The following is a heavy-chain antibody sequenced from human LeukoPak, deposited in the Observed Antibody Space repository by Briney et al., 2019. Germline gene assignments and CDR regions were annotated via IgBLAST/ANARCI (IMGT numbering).Heavy chain of an antibody. CDR1: GFTVSSNY. V-gene: IGHV3-66*04. D-gene: IGHD6-13*01. CDR3: ARQSSSWGNWFDP. Sequence: GGSLRLSCAASGFTVSSNYMSWVRQAPGKGLEWVSVIYSGGSTYYADSVKGRFTISRDNSKNTLYLQMNSLRAEDTAVYYCARQSSSWGNWFDPWGQGTLVTVSS. J-gene: IGHJ5*02. CDR2: IYSGGST.